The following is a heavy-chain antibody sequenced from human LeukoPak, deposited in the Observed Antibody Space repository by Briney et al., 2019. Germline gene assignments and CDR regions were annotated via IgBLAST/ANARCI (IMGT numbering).Heavy chain of an antibody. CDR3: ARKRNLGRFDY. Sequence: SETLSLTCTVSGGSISSYYWSWIRQPPGKGLEWIGYIYYSGSTNYNPSLKSRVTISVDTSKNQFSLKLSSVTAADTAVYYCARKRNLGRFDYWGQGTLVTVSS. D-gene: IGHD1-14*01. CDR1: GGSISSYY. CDR2: IYYSGST. J-gene: IGHJ4*02. V-gene: IGHV4-59*08.